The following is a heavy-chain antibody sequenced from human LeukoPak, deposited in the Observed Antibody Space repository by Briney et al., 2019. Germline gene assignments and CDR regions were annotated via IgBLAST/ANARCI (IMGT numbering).Heavy chain of an antibody. J-gene: IGHJ4*02. Sequence: PSETLSLTCTVSGDSISSYYWNWIRQSPGKGLEWIGYIHYSGSTNYNPSLKSRLIISLDTSKNQFSLKLSSVTAADTAVYYCAGDLSESWVYFWGQGTLVTVSS. D-gene: IGHD2/OR15-2a*01. V-gene: IGHV4-59*01. CDR3: AGDLSESWVYF. CDR1: GDSISSYY. CDR2: IHYSGST.